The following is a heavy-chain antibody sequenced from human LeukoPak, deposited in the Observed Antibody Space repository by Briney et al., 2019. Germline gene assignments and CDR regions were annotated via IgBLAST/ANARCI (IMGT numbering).Heavy chain of an antibody. D-gene: IGHD6-19*01. Sequence: GASVKVSCKASGYTFTSYDINWLRQATGQGPEWMGWMNPNSGATGYAQKFQGRVTITRDTSASTAYMELSSLRSEDTAVYYCAREHRHKDSSGRELPDYWGQGTLVTVSS. CDR3: AREHRHKDSSGRELPDY. J-gene: IGHJ4*02. CDR1: GYTFTSYD. CDR2: MNPNSGAT. V-gene: IGHV1-8*01.